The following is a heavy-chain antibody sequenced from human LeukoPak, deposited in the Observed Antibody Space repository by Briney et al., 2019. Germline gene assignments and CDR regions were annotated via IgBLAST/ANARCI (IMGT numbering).Heavy chain of an antibody. CDR1: GFTFRTSG. CDR2: ISSSGTTI. Sequence: GGSLRLSCAASGFTFRTSGMNWVRLAPGKGLEWVSYISSSGTTISYAQSVKGRFTITRDNAQNSLTLHMNTLRADDTAVYYCAKDGGTHFDHWGQGTLVTVSS. J-gene: IGHJ4*02. CDR3: AKDGGTHFDH. V-gene: IGHV3-48*01. D-gene: IGHD1-26*01.